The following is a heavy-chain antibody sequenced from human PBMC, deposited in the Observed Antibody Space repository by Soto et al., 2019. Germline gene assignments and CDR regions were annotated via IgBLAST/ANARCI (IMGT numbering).Heavy chain of an antibody. V-gene: IGHV4-4*02. D-gene: IGHD3-3*01. CDR3: ARRYELGSGYSERYYYYYTMDV. CDR2: IYHSGSN. CDR1: GGSISSSNW. J-gene: IGHJ6*02. Sequence: SETLSLTCAVSGGSISSSNWWSWVHQRPGKGLEGIGEIYHSGSNNCNPSLKSQVPISVDKYKNQFALKLSSVTAADTAVYYCARRYELGSGYSERYYYYYTMDVWGQGTTLPVSS.